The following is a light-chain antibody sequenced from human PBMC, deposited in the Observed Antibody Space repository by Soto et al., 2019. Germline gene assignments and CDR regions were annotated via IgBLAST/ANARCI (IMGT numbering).Light chain of an antibody. CDR2: GAS. Sequence: IVLTQTPGTLSLSPGERATLSCIASQSVSSSYLAWYQQKPGQAPRLLIYGASSRATGIPDRFSGSGSGTDFTLTISSLQPEDVATYYCQKYNSAPLTFGQGTKVDI. V-gene: IGKV3-20*01. CDR3: QKYNSAPLT. J-gene: IGKJ1*01. CDR1: QSVSSSY.